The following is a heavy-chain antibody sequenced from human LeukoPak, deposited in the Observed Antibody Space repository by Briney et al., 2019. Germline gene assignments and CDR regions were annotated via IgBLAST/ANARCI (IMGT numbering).Heavy chain of an antibody. CDR2: IDTGGSSV. CDR3: ARERYDSFGIDF. CDR1: GFISRTYE. Sequence: PGGSLRLSCAASGFISRTYEMNWVPQARGRGLEWLSYIDTGGSSVYYADSVKGRFTKSRDNDENSLYLQMDSLRPDDTAVYYCARERYDSFGIDFWGQGTTVTVSS. J-gene: IGHJ6*02. V-gene: IGHV3-48*03. D-gene: IGHD3-22*01.